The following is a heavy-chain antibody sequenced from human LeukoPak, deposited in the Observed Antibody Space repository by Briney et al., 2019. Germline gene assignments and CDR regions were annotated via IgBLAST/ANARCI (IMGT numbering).Heavy chain of an antibody. CDR1: GYNFASFW. Sequence: GESLQISCEASGYNFASFWIGWVRQMPGKGLEWMGIIYPADSDTRYSPSFQGQVTISADKSTSTVYLQWSSLKASDSAIHYCASYKVGGYSYGSQYWGQGTLVTVSS. CDR2: IYPADSDT. D-gene: IGHD5-18*01. CDR3: ASYKVGGYSYGSQY. V-gene: IGHV5-51*01. J-gene: IGHJ1*01.